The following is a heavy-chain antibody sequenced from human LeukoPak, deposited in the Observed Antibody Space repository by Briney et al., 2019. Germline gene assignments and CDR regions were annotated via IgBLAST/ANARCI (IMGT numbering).Heavy chain of an antibody. CDR1: GYTFTDYY. Sequence: EASVKVSCKASGYTFTDYYIHWVRQAPGQGLEWMGWINPDIGATNYAQKFQGRVTMTRDTSIVTAYMELGRLGSDDTAVYYCAVNQVDGTGIFDPWGQGTLVTVSP. V-gene: IGHV1-2*02. CDR2: INPDIGAT. D-gene: IGHD1-14*01. CDR3: AVNQVDGTGIFDP. J-gene: IGHJ5*02.